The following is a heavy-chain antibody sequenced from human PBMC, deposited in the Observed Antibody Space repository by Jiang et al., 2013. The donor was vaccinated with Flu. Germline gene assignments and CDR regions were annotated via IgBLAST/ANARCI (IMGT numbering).Heavy chain of an antibody. CDR3: AKYRTKTGYGY. V-gene: IGHV3-23*01. D-gene: IGHD3-9*01. J-gene: IGHJ4*02. Sequence: SGSGGSTYYADSVKGRFTISRDNSKNTLYLQMNSLRAEDTAVYYCAKYRTKTGYGYWGQGTLVTVSS. CDR2: SGSGGST.